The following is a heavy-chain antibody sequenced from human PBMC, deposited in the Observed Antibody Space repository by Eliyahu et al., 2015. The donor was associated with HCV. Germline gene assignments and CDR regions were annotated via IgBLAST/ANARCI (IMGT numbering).Heavy chain of an antibody. D-gene: IGHD3-22*01. V-gene: IGHV1-69*04. J-gene: IGHJ6*02. CDR3: ARGHRADSSGYRRSAGMDI. CDR2: LIPRYDLP. Sequence: QVQLLQSGAEVKQPGSSVKVSCQASGGSFSTYSVTWVRQVPGXGFEWVGXLIPRYDLPTYGQKXQGRVTLTADRSATTGHMELRNLRLEDTAVYYCARGHRADSSGYRRSAGMDIWGQGTTIIVSS. CDR1: GGSFSTYS.